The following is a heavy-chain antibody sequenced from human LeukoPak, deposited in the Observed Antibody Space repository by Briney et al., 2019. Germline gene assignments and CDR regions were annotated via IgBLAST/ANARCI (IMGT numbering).Heavy chain of an antibody. CDR3: ARQRYMDV. CDR1: GFTFSKYW. Sequence: GGSLRLSCAASGFTFSKYWMSWVRQAPGKGLEWVANIKEDEGEKYYVDSVKGRFTISRDNAKNSLYLQMNSLRAEDTAVYYCARQRYMDVWGKGTTVTVSS. CDR2: IKEDEGEK. J-gene: IGHJ6*03. V-gene: IGHV3-7*01.